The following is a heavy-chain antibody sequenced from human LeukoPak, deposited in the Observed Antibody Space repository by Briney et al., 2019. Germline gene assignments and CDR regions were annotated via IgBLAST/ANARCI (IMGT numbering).Heavy chain of an antibody. V-gene: IGHV3-30*04. CDR2: ISYDGNNE. Sequence: GGSLRLSCAASGFTFGAYAMHWVRQSPGKGLEWVALISYDGNNEWYADSVKGRFTVSRDNSKNTLYLQMNSLRVEDTAVYYCARGHPHGWELYLDYWGQGTLVPVSS. D-gene: IGHD1-26*01. J-gene: IGHJ4*02. CDR1: GFTFGAYA. CDR3: ARGHPHGWELYLDY.